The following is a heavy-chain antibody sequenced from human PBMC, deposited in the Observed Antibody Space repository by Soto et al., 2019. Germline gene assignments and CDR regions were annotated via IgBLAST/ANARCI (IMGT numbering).Heavy chain of an antibody. CDR1: GGSISSGGYY. Sequence: QVQLQESGPGLVKPSQTLSLTCTVSGGSISSGGYYWSWIRQHPGKGLEWIGYIYYSGSTYYNPSLKSRVTISVDTSKNQFSLKLSSVTAADTAVYYCARETSYSSGWAEIDYWGQGTLVTVSS. CDR2: IYYSGST. D-gene: IGHD6-19*01. V-gene: IGHV4-31*03. CDR3: ARETSYSSGWAEIDY. J-gene: IGHJ4*02.